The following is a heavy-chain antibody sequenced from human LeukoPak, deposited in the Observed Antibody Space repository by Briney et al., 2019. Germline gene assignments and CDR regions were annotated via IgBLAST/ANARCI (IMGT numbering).Heavy chain of an antibody. V-gene: IGHV3-7*01. CDR2: IKQDGGEK. CDR3: CGSMPGVWFGVPFDL. CDR1: GFTFSSYW. D-gene: IGHD3-10*01. J-gene: IGHJ5*02. Sequence: GGCLRLSCAASGFTFSSYWMSWVRQAPGKGLESVAKIKQDGGEKYYVDSVKGRSTISRVKAKSSMYLQMNSLRTKDTAVTYRCGSMPGVWFGVPFDLWGQGTRVTVSS.